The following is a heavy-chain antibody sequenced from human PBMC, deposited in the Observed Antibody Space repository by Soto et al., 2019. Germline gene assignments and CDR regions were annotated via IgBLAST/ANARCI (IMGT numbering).Heavy chain of an antibody. Sequence: QVQLVQSGAEEKKPGASVKVSCKASGYTFTSYAMHWVRHAPGQRLEWMGWINAGNGNTQYSQKFQGRVTITRDTSASTEYMERSSMSSKDTAEYYCGGVVSCGADYGVQGTLVTVSS. D-gene: IGHD2-21*01. V-gene: IGHV1-3*05. CDR3: GGVVSCGADY. CDR2: INAGNGNT. J-gene: IGHJ4*02. CDR1: GYTFTSYA.